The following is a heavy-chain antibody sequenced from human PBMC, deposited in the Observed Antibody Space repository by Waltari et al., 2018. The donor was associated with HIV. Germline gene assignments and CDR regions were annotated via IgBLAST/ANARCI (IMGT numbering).Heavy chain of an antibody. J-gene: IGHJ6*02. CDR2: IHNSGTS. Sequence: QVQLQESGPGLVKPSQILSLTCTVSGGSISSDDHYWTWIRQPPGKGLEWIGYIHNSGTSYYSPSLKSRVTISVDTSKNQFSLKMSSVTAADTAVYYCARGDHYYESGYYYSGMDVWGQGTTVIVSS. V-gene: IGHV4-30-4*01. CDR1: GGSISSDDHY. D-gene: IGHD3-22*01. CDR3: ARGDHYYESGYYYSGMDV.